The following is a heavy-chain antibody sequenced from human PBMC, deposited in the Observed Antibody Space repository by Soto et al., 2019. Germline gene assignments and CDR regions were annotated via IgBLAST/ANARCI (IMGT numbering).Heavy chain of an antibody. V-gene: IGHV3-30-3*01. J-gene: IGHJ4*02. Sequence: GGSLRLSCAASGFTFSKYAMHWVRQARGTGLEWVAVISNDGSNPYYADSVKGRFTISRDNAKSSVSLQMNTLRVEDTAVYYCAREDSIIIPAVSDFWGQGTLVTAPQ. CDR1: GFTFSKYA. D-gene: IGHD2-2*01. CDR2: ISNDGSNP. CDR3: AREDSIIIPAVSDF.